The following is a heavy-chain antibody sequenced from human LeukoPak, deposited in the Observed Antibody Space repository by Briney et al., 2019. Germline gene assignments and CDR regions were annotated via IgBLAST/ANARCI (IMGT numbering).Heavy chain of an antibody. J-gene: IGHJ4*02. CDR1: GYSFTSHY. D-gene: IGHD2-2*01. V-gene: IGHV1-46*03. CDR3: SRVEYQLLPNDY. Sequence: ASVKVSCKASGYSFTSHYIHWVRQAPGQGLEWMGIINPNDRCTYYARKFQGRVTMTRDTSTSTVYMELSSLRSEDTAVYYCSRVEYQLLPNDYWGQGTLVTVSS. CDR2: INPNDRCT.